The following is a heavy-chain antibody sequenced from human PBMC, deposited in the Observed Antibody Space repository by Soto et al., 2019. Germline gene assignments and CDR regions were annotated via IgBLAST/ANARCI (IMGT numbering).Heavy chain of an antibody. J-gene: IGHJ6*02. V-gene: IGHV3-21*01. CDR3: ASLCSSTSCYGDYYYYYGMDV. CDR2: ISSSSSYI. D-gene: IGHD2-2*01. Sequence: EVQLVESGGGLVKPGGSLRLSCAASGFTFSSYSMNWVRQAPGKGLEWVSSISSSSSYIYYADSVKGRFTISRDNAKNSRYLQMNSLRAEDTAVYYCASLCSSTSCYGDYYYYYGMDVWGQGTTVTVSS. CDR1: GFTFSSYS.